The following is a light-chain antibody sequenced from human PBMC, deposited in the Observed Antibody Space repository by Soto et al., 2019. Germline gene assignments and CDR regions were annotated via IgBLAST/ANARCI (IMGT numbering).Light chain of an antibody. CDR3: SSYAGNNVV. CDR1: SSDVGGYNY. V-gene: IGLV2-8*01. J-gene: IGLJ2*01. Sequence: QSVLTQPASVSGSPGQSITISCTGTSSDVGGYNYVSWYQQHPGKAPKLIIYEVSKRPSGVPDRFSGSKSGNTASLTVSGLQAEDEADYYCSSYAGNNVVFGGGTKVTVL. CDR2: EVS.